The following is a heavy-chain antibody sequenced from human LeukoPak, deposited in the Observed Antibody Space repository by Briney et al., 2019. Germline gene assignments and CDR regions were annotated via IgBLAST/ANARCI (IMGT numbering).Heavy chain of an antibody. CDR1: GGSFSGYY. CDR3: ASLPIVGATYVTHT. V-gene: IGHV4-34*01. CDR2: IYHSGST. D-gene: IGHD1-26*01. Sequence: SETLSLTCAVYGGSFSGYYWSWIRQPPGKGLEWIGYIYHSGSTYYNPSLKSRVTISVDRSKNQFSLKLSSVTAADTAVYYCASLPIVGATYVTHTWGQGTLVTVSS. J-gene: IGHJ4*02.